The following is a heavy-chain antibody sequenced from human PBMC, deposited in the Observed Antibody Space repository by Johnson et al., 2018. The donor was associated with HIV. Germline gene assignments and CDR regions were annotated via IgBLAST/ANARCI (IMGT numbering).Heavy chain of an antibody. CDR3: ARGGYDAFDI. J-gene: IGHJ3*02. CDR2: LFSGGTT. CDR1: GFSVSTYY. D-gene: IGHD3-22*01. V-gene: IGHV3-66*01. Sequence: VQLVESGGGLVQPGGSLRLSCAASGFSVSTYYMSWVRQAPGRGLEWVSVLFSGGTTYYADSVKGRFTISRDNSKNTLYLQMNSLRAEDTAVYYCARGGYDAFDIWGQGTMVTVSS.